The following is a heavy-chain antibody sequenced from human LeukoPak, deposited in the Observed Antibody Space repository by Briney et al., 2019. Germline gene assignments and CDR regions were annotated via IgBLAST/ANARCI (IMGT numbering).Heavy chain of an antibody. CDR3: VRTRWDSGSYYYMDV. J-gene: IGHJ6*03. V-gene: IGHV4-38-2*01. CDR2: IYHSGST. CDR1: GYSISSAYY. D-gene: IGHD4-23*01. Sequence: PSETLSLTCAVSGYSISSAYYWVWIRQPPGKGLEWIGTIYHSGSTYYNPSLESRVSLSVDTSKNQFSLMLTTVTAADTAVYYCVRTRWDSGSYYYMDVWGKGTTVTVSS.